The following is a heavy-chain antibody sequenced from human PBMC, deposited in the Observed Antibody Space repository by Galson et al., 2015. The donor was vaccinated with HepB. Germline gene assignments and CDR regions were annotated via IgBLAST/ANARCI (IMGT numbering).Heavy chain of an antibody. CDR3: ATGFKLAGAA. J-gene: IGHJ5*02. CDR1: GFTFSSYA. V-gene: IGHV3-30-3*01. CDR2: ISWDGSNK. Sequence: SLRLSCAASGFTFSSYAMHWVRQAPGKGLEWVAVISWDGSNKFYADSVKGRLTISRDDSKNTLYLQMNSLRAEDTAIYYCATGFKLAGAAWGQGTLVTVSS. D-gene: IGHD6-19*01.